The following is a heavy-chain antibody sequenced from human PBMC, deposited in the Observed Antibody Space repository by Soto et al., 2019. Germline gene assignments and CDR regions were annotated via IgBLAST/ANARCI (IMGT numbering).Heavy chain of an antibody. CDR2: IIPIFGTA. V-gene: IGHV1-69*06. Sequence: GASVNVSCKASGGTFSSYAISWVRQAPGQGLEWMGGIIPIFGTANYAQKFQGRVTITADKSTSTAYMELSSLRSEDTAVYYCARDRPPYYDILTGYYRRYYYGMDVWGQGTTVTVS. D-gene: IGHD3-9*01. CDR3: ARDRPPYYDILTGYYRRYYYGMDV. J-gene: IGHJ6*02. CDR1: GGTFSSYA.